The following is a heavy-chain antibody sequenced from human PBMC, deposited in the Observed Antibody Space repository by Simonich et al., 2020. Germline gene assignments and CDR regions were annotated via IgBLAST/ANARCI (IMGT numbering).Heavy chain of an antibody. D-gene: IGHD7-27*01. V-gene: IGHV1-2*02. CDR1: GYTFTGYY. CDR3: ARGRLTGDKGAFDI. CDR2: INPNRGGT. J-gene: IGHJ3*02. Sequence: QVQLVQSGAEVKKPGASVKVSCKASGYTFTGYYMHWVRQAPGQGLGWRGWINPNRGGTNYAKKFQGRVTMTRDTSISTAYMELSRLRSDDTAVYYCARGRLTGDKGAFDIWGQGTMVTVSS.